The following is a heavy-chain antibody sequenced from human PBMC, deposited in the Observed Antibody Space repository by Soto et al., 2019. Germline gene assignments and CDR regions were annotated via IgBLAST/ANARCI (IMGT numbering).Heavy chain of an antibody. CDR2: IYRSGTT. CDR3: ATLATFANSGGSDF. Sequence: SETLSLTCTVSGGSVSSGSYYWSWIRQPPGKGLEWIGYIYRSGTTNYNPSLKNRVTISADTSKSQVSLRLSSVTAADTAVYYCATLATFANSGGSDFWGQGALVTVSS. D-gene: IGHD3-10*01. V-gene: IGHV4-61*01. J-gene: IGHJ4*02. CDR1: GGSVSSGSYY.